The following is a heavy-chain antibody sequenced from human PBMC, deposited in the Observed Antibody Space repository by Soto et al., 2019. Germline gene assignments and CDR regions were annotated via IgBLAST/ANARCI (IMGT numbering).Heavy chain of an antibody. CDR1: GYTFTAYH. J-gene: IGHJ6*02. V-gene: IGHV1-2*02. D-gene: IGHD3-10*02. Sequence: QVRLVQSGAEVKEPGDSVRVSCEASGYTFTAYHIHWVRQAPGQGLEWMGWINPKFGDTGYAQDCQGRVSMTSDMSISTVYMEWSRLTSDDTAIYYCARNMDYYYGRGSGNGHGVWGQGTTVTVFS. CDR3: ARNMDYYYGRGSGNGHGV. CDR2: INPKFGDT.